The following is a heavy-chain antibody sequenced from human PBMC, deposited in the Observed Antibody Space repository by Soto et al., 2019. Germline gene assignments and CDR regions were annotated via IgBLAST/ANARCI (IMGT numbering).Heavy chain of an antibody. CDR1: GGSISSSSYY. CDR2: IYYSGST. CDR3: ARRGYDILTGYYTNFDY. J-gene: IGHJ4*02. D-gene: IGHD3-9*01. Sequence: SETLSLTCTVSGGSISSSSYYWGWIRQPPGKGLEWIGSIYYSGSTYYNPSLKSRVTISVDTSKNQFSLKLSSVTAADTAVYYCARRGYDILTGYYTNFDYWGQGTLVTVSS. V-gene: IGHV4-39*01.